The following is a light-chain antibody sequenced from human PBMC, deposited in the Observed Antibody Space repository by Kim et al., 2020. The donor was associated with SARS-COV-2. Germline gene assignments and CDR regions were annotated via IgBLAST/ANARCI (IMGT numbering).Light chain of an antibody. CDR3: QQSYSRALT. Sequence: AAGGDRVTITCRASQSISNYLNWYQQKPGKAPKLLMYATSNLQSGVPSRFSGSGSGTDFTLTISSLQPEDFATYYCQQSYSRALTFGGGTKVDIK. V-gene: IGKV1-39*01. CDR1: QSISNY. J-gene: IGKJ4*01. CDR2: ATS.